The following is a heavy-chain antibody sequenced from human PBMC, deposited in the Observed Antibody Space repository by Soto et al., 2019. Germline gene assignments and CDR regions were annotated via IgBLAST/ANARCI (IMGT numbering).Heavy chain of an antibody. J-gene: IGHJ6*02. CDR2: SYSGGTT. CDR1: GFTVSRNY. Sequence: GGSLRLSCAASGFTVSRNYVSWVRQAPGKGLALVSLSYSGGTTDYADSVKGRFTISRDNSKNTLYLQMNSLRAEDTAVYYCARVIEACSNYGMDVWGQGTTVTVSS. V-gene: IGHV3-53*01. D-gene: IGHD3-16*02. CDR3: ARVIEACSNYGMDV.